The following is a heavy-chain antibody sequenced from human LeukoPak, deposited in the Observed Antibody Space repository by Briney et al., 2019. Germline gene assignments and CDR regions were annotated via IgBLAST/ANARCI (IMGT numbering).Heavy chain of an antibody. CDR1: GFTFSSYW. D-gene: IGHD3-3*01. CDR3: ARDGAVDYDFWSGPRDYGMDV. Sequence: PGGSLRLSCAASGFTFSSYWMSWVRQAPGKGLEWVANIKQDVSEKYYVDSVKGRFTISRDNAKNSLYLQMNSLRAEDTAVYYCARDGAVDYDFWSGPRDYGMDVWGQGTTVTVSS. J-gene: IGHJ6*02. CDR2: IKQDVSEK. V-gene: IGHV3-7*03.